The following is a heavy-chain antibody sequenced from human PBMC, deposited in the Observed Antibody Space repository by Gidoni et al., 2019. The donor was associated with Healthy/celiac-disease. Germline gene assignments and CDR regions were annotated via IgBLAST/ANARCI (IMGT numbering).Heavy chain of an antibody. CDR3: ARVVGLLWSRGAVGY. CDR1: GGSFSGYY. V-gene: IGHV4-34*01. D-gene: IGHD3-10*01. CDR2: INHSGST. Sequence: QVQLQQWGAGLLKPSETLSLTCAVYGGSFSGYYWSWIRQPPGKGLEWIGEINHSGSTNYNPSLKSRVTISVDTSKNQFSLKLSSVTAADTAVYYCARVVGLLWSRGAVGYWGQGTLVTVSS. J-gene: IGHJ4*02.